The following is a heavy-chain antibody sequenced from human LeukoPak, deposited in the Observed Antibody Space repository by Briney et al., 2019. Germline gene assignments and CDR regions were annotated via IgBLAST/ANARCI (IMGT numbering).Heavy chain of an antibody. Sequence: GRSLRLSCAAPGFTFSSYGMHWVRQAPGKGLEWMAVISYDGSKKYYADSVKGRFTISRDNSKNTLYLQMNSLRAEDTAVYYCAKDPLDYWGQGTLVSVSS. CDR3: AKDPLDY. CDR2: ISYDGSKK. CDR1: GFTFSSYG. J-gene: IGHJ4*02. V-gene: IGHV3-30*18.